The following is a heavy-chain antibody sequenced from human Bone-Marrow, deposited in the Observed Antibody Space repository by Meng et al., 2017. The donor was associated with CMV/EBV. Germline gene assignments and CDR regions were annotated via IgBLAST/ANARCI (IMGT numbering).Heavy chain of an antibody. D-gene: IGHD3-22*01. CDR3: ARPYGSSGYYFGAYFDY. J-gene: IGHJ4*02. Sequence: SVKVSCKASGGTFSSYAISWVRQAPGQGLEWMGGIIPILGIANYAQKFQGRVTITADKSTSTAYMELSSLRSEDTAVYYCARPYGSSGYYFGAYFDYWGQGTLVTVSS. CDR2: IIPILGIA. CDR1: GGTFSSYA. V-gene: IGHV1-69*10.